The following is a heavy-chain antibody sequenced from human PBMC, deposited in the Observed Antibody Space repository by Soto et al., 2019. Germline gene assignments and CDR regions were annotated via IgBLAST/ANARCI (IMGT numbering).Heavy chain of an antibody. J-gene: IGHJ4*02. V-gene: IGHV3-30*04. D-gene: IGHD1-26*01. CDR2: ISYDGSEK. CDR3: ARGPESGDF. CDR1: GFTFSTFS. Sequence: QVQLVESGGGVVQPGRSLRLSCATSGFTFSTFSMHWVRQAPGKRLEWVAHISYDGSEKDYADSVKSRFTISRDNSDNTLFLQMNGLTSEDTGVYYCARGPESGDFWGQGTLVTVPS.